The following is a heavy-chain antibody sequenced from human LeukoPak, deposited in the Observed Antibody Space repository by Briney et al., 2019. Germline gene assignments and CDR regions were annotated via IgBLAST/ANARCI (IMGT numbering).Heavy chain of an antibody. CDR1: GFTFSSYW. CDR3: ARDIAKVYGDYDKWFDP. V-gene: IGHV3-74*01. J-gene: IGHJ5*02. CDR2: IDSDGSST. Sequence: PWGSLRLSCAASGFTFSSYWMHWVRQAPGNGLVWVSRIDSDGSSTSYADSVKGRFTISRDNAKNTLYLQMNSLRAEDTAVYYCARDIAKVYGDYDKWFDPWGQGTLVTVS. D-gene: IGHD4-17*01.